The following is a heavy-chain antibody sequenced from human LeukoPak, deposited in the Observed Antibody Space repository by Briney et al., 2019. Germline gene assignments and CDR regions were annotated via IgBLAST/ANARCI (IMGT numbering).Heavy chain of an antibody. D-gene: IGHD6-13*01. V-gene: IGHV3-7*01. J-gene: IGHJ6*02. CDR2: IKQDGSEK. CDR1: GFTFSSYW. CDR3: ARDYSSSWFLYYYYGMDV. Sequence: GGSLRLSCAASGFTFSSYWMSWVRQAPGKGLEWVANIKQDGSEKYYVDSVKGRFTISRDNAKNSLYLQMNSLRAEDTAVYYCARDYSSSWFLYYYYGMDVWGQGTTVTVSS.